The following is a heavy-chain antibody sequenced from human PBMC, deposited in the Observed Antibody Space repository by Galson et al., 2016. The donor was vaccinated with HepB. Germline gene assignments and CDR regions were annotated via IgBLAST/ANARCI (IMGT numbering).Heavy chain of an antibody. CDR3: ARGRGVDV. CDR1: GFIFSNYA. CDR2: ISDSAGST. V-gene: IGHV3-23*01. Sequence: SLRLSCAASGFIFSNYAMSWVRQAPGKGLEWVSGISDSAGSTYFADSVKGRFTISRDNSKNTLSLQMNSLRAEDTAVYYCARGRGVDVWGQGTTVTVSS. J-gene: IGHJ6*02.